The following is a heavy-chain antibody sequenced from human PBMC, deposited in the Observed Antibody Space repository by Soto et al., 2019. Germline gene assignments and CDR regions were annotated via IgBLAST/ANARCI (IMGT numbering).Heavy chain of an antibody. CDR2: IYPGDSDT. Sequence: GESLKISCKGSGYSFTSYWISWVRQMPGKGLEWMGIIYPGDSDTRYSPSFQGQVTISADKSISTAYLQWSSLKASDTAMHYCARRIAAAGIDLDYWGQGTLVTVSS. D-gene: IGHD6-13*01. V-gene: IGHV5-51*01. J-gene: IGHJ4*02. CDR3: ARRIAAAGIDLDY. CDR1: GYSFTSYW.